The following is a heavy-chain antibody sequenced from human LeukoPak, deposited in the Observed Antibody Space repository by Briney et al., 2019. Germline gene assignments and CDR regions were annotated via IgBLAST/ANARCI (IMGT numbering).Heavy chain of an antibody. Sequence: PSGTLSLTCAVSGGSVSSSNWWSWVRQPPGKGLELIGEIYHSGSTNYNPSLKSRVTISVDTSKNQFSLKLSSVTAADTAVYYCARGAHGSYYGTLDYWGQGTLVTVSS. D-gene: IGHD1-26*01. J-gene: IGHJ4*02. V-gene: IGHV4-4*02. CDR1: GGSVSSSNW. CDR3: ARGAHGSYYGTLDY. CDR2: IYHSGST.